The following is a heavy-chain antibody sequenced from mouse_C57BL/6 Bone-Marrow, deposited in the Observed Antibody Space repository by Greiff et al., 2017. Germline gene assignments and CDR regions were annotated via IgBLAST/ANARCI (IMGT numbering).Heavy chain of an antibody. CDR1: GYTFTSYW. CDR2: IYPSDSET. V-gene: IGHV1-61*01. D-gene: IGHD2-5*01. CDR3: ARSNYVSYYAMDY. Sequence: QVQLQQPGAELVRPGSSVKLSCKASGYTFTSYWMDWVKQRPGQGLEWIGNIYPSDSETHYNQKFKDKATLTVDKSSSTASMQLSSLTSEDSAVYYWARSNYVSYYAMDYWGQGTSVTVSS. J-gene: IGHJ4*01.